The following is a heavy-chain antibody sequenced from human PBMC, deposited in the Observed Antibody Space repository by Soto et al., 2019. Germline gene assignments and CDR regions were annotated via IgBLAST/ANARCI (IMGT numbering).Heavy chain of an antibody. Sequence: SETLSLTCTVSGGSISSGGYYWSWIRQHPGKGLEWIGYIYYSGSTYYNPSLKSRVSISVDTSKNQFSLKLSSVTATDTAVYYCARTHCSSASCYGFYYYGMDVWGQGALVTVSS. CDR2: IYYSGST. CDR3: ARTHCSSASCYGFYYYGMDV. V-gene: IGHV4-31*03. J-gene: IGHJ6*02. CDR1: GGSISSGGYY. D-gene: IGHD2-2*01.